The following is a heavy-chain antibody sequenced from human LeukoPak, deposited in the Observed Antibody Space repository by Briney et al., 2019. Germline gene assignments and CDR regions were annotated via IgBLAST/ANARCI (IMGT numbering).Heavy chain of an antibody. CDR1: GGSFSGYY. D-gene: IGHD2-2*01. CDR2: INHSGST. V-gene: IGHV4-34*01. J-gene: IGHJ2*01. Sequence: PSETLSLTCAVYGGSFSGYYWSWIRQPPGKGLEWIGEINHSGSTNYNPSLTSRVTISVDTSKNQFSLKLSSVTAADTAVYYCARGGGYCSSTSCHWYFDLWGRGTLVTVSS. CDR3: ARGGGYCSSTSCHWYFDL.